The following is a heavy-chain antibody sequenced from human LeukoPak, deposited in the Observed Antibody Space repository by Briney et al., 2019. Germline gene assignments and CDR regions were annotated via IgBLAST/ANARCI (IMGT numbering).Heavy chain of an antibody. V-gene: IGHV4-38-2*01. D-gene: IGHD3-10*01. Sequence: KASETLSLTCSVSGYSISRGNFWGWIRQPPGKGLEWIGTIYHSGSTNYNPSLKSRVTISVDTSKNQFSLKLSSVTAADTAVYYCARHPTYYYGSGSYYVWGQGTLVTVSS. CDR1: GYSISRGNF. CDR2: IYHSGST. J-gene: IGHJ4*02. CDR3: ARHPTYYYGSGSYYV.